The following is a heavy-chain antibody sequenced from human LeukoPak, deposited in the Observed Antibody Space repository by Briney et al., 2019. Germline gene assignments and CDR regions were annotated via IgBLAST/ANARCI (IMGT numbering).Heavy chain of an antibody. D-gene: IGHD3-22*01. J-gene: IGHJ3*02. CDR3: ARRDYYDSSGTYDGGAFDI. Sequence: GESLKISCKGSGYSFTKYWIGWMRQMPGKGLEWMGIIYPGDFDTRYGASFQGQVTISSDRSITTAYLHWSSLKASDTAVYYCARRDYYDSSGTYDGGAFDIWGQGTMVTVSS. V-gene: IGHV5-51*01. CDR1: GYSFTKYW. CDR2: IYPGDFDT.